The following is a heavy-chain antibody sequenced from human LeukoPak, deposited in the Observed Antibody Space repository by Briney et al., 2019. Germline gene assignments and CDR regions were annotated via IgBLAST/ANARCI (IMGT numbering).Heavy chain of an antibody. Sequence: PSETLSLTCAVYGGSFSGYYWSWIRQPPGKGLEWIGSIYYSGSTYYNPSLKSRVTISVDTSKNQFSLKLSSVTAADTAVYYCARKGPGQQLENNWFDHWGQGTLVTVSS. CDR1: GGSFSGYY. CDR2: IYYSGST. CDR3: ARKGPGQQLENNWFDH. D-gene: IGHD6-13*01. V-gene: IGHV4-34*01. J-gene: IGHJ5*02.